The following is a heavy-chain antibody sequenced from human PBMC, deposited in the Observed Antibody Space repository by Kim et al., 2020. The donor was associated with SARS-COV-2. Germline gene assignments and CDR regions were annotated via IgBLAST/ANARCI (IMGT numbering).Heavy chain of an antibody. Sequence: YSPKFQGQVTITRDTSASTAYMELSSLRSEDTAVYYCARAAYYYDSSFDYWGQGTLVTVSS. D-gene: IGHD3-22*01. J-gene: IGHJ4*02. V-gene: IGHV1-3*01. CDR3: ARAAYYYDSSFDY.